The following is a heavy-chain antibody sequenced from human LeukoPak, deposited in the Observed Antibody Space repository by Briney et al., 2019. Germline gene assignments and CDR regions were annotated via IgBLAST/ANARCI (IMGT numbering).Heavy chain of an antibody. V-gene: IGHV3-53*01. J-gene: IGHJ4*02. CDR3: ARGAFD. Sequence: GGSLRLSCAASGFSVSSNYTNWVRQAPGKGLDWVSVIYDGGDKHYADSVRGRFIISRDSSTNTLYLQMTSLRVEDTAVYYCARGAFDWSQGTLVTVSS. CDR2: IYDGGDK. D-gene: IGHD3-3*02. CDR1: GFSVSSNY.